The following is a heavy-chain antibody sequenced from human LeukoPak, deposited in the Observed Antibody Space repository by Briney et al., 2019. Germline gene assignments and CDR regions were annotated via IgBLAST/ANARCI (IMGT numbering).Heavy chain of an antibody. CDR3: ATNLGGNPVDY. CDR1: GFTFSDYY. V-gene: IGHV3-11*04. D-gene: IGHD4-23*01. Sequence: PGGSLRLSCAASGFTFSDYYMSWIRQAPGKGLECISYINTSGGTIYYADSVKGRFTISRDNANNSLYLQMNNVRAEDTAVYYCATNLGGNPVDYWGQGTLVTVSS. CDR2: INTSGGTI. J-gene: IGHJ4*02.